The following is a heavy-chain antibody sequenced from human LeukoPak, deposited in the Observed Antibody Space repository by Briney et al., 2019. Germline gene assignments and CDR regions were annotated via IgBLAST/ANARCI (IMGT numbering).Heavy chain of an antibody. CDR1: GGSISSYY. J-gene: IGHJ4*02. Sequence: PSETLSLTCTVSGGSISSYYWGWIRQPPGKGLEWIGSIYYSGSTYYNPSLKSRVTISVDTSKNQFSLKLSSVTAADTAVYYCARRPTTYYYDSSGYYWDYWGQGTLVTVSS. CDR3: ARRPTTYYYDSSGYYWDY. V-gene: IGHV4-39*01. CDR2: IYYSGST. D-gene: IGHD3-22*01.